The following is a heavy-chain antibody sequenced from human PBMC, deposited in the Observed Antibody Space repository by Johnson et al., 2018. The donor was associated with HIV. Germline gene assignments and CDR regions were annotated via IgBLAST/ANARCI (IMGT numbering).Heavy chain of an antibody. CDR3: ARVSGLGAFDI. V-gene: IGHV3-7*04. J-gene: IGHJ3*02. D-gene: IGHD2-15*01. CDR2: IKQDGSEK. Sequence: VQLVESGGGLVQPGGSLRLSCAASGFTFSSYWMSWVRQAPGKGLEWVANIKQDGSEKYYGDSVKGRFTFSRDNGKNSLYLQMNSLGAEDTAVYYCARVSGLGAFDIWGQGTMVTVSS. CDR1: GFTFSSYW.